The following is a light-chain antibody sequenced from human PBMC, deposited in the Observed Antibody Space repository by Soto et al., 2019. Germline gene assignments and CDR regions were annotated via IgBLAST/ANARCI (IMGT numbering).Light chain of an antibody. CDR2: DAS. Sequence: EILFTQSPGTLSLSPWERATLSCRASQSVSVYLAWFQQKPGQPPRLLIYDASKRATGIPPRFSGSGSGTEFTLSISGMEPEDFAVYFCQQYANSRTFGHGTKVDIK. V-gene: IGKV3-20*01. CDR1: QSVSVY. CDR3: QQYANSRT. J-gene: IGKJ1*01.